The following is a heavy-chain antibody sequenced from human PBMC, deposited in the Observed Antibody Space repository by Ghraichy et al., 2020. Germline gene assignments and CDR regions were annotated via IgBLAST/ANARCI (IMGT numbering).Heavy chain of an antibody. CDR3: AKSLANGQTGHDY. D-gene: IGHD3-9*01. J-gene: IGHJ4*02. CDR2: ISGSGGTP. CDR1: GFLFNRYA. V-gene: IGHV3-23*01. Sequence: ESLNISCAASGFLFNRYAMSWVRQGPGKGLEWVSSISGSGGTPYYADSVKGRFTISRDNSKNTLFLRMNSLRVEDTAVYYCAKSLANGQTGHDYWGQGTLVTVSS.